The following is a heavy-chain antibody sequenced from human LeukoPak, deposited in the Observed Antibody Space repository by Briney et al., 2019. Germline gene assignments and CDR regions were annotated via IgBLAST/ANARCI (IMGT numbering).Heavy chain of an antibody. V-gene: IGHV4-39*07. CDR1: GGSISGSSYY. CDR2: IYYSGST. J-gene: IGHJ4*02. D-gene: IGHD5-24*01. CDR3: ASLQLGYFDY. Sequence: PSETLSLTCIVSGGSISGSSYYWGWIRQPPGKGLEWIGSIYYSGSTYYNPSLKSRVTISVDTSKNQFSLKLSSVTAADTAVYYCASLQLGYFDYWGQGTLVTVSS.